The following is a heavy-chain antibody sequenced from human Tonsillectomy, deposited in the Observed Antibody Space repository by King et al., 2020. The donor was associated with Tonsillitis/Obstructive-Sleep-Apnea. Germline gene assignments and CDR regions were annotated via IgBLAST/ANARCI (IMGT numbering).Heavy chain of an antibody. CDR1: GGSISSSFHY. D-gene: IGHD2-2*01. V-gene: IGHV4-39*01. CDR3: ARATIVVVPTATYYYYMDV. Sequence: LQLQESGPGLVKPSETLSLTCTVSGGSISSSFHYWGWIRQPPGKGLEWIGSMYYSGNTYYNPSLKSRVTKSVDTSKNQFSLKLSSVTAADTAVYYCARATIVVVPTATYYYYMDVWGKGTTVTVSS. CDR2: MYYSGNT. J-gene: IGHJ6*03.